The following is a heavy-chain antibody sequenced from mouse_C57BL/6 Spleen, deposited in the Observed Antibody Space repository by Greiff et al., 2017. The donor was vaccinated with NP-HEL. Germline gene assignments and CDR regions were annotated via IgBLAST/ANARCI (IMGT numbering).Heavy chain of an antibody. CDR1: GYAFSSSW. CDR3: ARSTGFITTVVDYWYFDV. V-gene: IGHV1-82*01. J-gene: IGHJ1*03. Sequence: QVQLKESGPELVKPGASVKISCKASGYAFSSSWMNWVKQRPGKGLEWIGRIYPGDGDTNYNGKFKGKATLTADKSSSTAYMQLSSLTSEDSAVYFCARSTGFITTVVDYWYFDVWGTGTTVTVSS. D-gene: IGHD1-1*01. CDR2: IYPGDGDT.